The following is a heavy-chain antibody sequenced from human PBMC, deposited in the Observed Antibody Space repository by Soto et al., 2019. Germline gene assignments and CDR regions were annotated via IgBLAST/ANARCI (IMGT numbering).Heavy chain of an antibody. CDR2: ISSSSSYI. CDR1: GFTFSSYS. CDR3: AKYDRYKQRGYFAY. J-gene: IGHJ4*02. D-gene: IGHD3-22*01. Sequence: GGSLRLSCAASGFTFSSYSMNWVRQAPGKGLEWVSSISSSSSYIYYADSVKGRFTISRDNAKNSLYLQMNSLRAEDTALYYCAKYDRYKQRGYFAYRAQGTLVPVSS. V-gene: IGHV3-21*01.